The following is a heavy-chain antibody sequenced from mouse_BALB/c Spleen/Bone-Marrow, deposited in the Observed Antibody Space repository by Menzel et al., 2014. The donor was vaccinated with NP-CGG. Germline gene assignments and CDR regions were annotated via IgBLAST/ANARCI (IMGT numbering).Heavy chain of an antibody. CDR3: ARAYYKYPFDY. J-gene: IGHJ2*01. Sequence: EVQGVESGGGLVKPGGSLKLSCAASGFTFSSYTMSWVRQTPEKRLEWVATISSGGGNTYYPDSMKGRFTISRDNAKNNLYLQMSSLRSEDTALYYCARAYYKYPFDYWGQGTTLTVSS. CDR2: ISSGGGNT. V-gene: IGHV5-9*03. CDR1: GFTFSSYT. D-gene: IGHD2-14*01.